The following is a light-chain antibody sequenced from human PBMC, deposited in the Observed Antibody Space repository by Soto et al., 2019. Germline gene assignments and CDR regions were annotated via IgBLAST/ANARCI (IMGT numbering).Light chain of an antibody. CDR3: SSYAGSSDFAV. V-gene: IGLV2-8*01. CDR1: SSDVGGYNS. J-gene: IGLJ2*01. Sequence: QSALTQPPSASGSPGQSVTISCTGTSSDVGGYNSVSWYQRHPGEAPRLMIYEVNKRPSGVPDRFSGSKSGNTATLTVSGLQAVDEADYYCSSYAGSSDFAVFGGGTELTVL. CDR2: EVN.